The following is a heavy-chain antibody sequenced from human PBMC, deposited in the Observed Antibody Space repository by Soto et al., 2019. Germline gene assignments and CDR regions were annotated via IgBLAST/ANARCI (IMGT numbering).Heavy chain of an antibody. J-gene: IGHJ5*02. CDR2: TYPGDADT. Sequence: PGESLKISCQGSGYRFDSYWIAWVRQMPGKGLEWMGITYPGDADTRYSPSFQGQITISAAKSISTAYLQWSSLKASDTAVYYCARRYYDFWSGYLAPTWFDPWGQGTLVTVSS. V-gene: IGHV5-51*01. CDR1: GYRFDSYW. CDR3: ARRYYDFWSGYLAPTWFDP. D-gene: IGHD3-3*01.